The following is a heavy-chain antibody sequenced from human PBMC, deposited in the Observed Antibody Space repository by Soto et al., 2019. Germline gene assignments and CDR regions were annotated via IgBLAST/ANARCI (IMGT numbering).Heavy chain of an antibody. CDR3: ARGHYDFWSGPRGYYYYGMDV. CDR2: IYYSGST. Sequence: SETLSVTCTVSGGSVSSGSYYWSWIRQPPGKGLEWIGYIYYSGSTNYNPSLKSRVTISVDTSKNQFSLKLSSVTAADTAVYYCARGHYDFWSGPRGYYYYGMDVQGQGTTVTVS. D-gene: IGHD3-3*01. CDR1: GGSVSSGSYY. J-gene: IGHJ6*02. V-gene: IGHV4-61*01.